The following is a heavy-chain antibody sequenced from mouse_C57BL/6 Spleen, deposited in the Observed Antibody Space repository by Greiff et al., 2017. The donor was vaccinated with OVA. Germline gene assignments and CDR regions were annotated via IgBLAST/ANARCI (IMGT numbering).Heavy chain of an antibody. V-gene: IGHV3-6*01. D-gene: IGHD2-4*01. CDR1: GYSITSGYY. CDR2: ISYDGSN. Sequence: EVQLQQSGPGLVKPSQSLSLTCSVTGYSITSGYYWNWIRQFPGNKLEWMGYISYDGSNNYNPSLKNRISITRDTSKNQFFLKLNSVTTEDTATYYCAREIDYDGAFAYWGQGTLVTVSA. J-gene: IGHJ3*01. CDR3: AREIDYDGAFAY.